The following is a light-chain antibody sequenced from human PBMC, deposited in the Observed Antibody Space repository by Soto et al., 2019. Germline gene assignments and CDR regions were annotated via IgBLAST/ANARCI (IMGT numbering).Light chain of an antibody. CDR3: QHYNSYPYT. V-gene: IGKV1-5*03. CDR2: KAS. J-gene: IGKJ2*01. CDR1: QSISNW. Sequence: DIQMTQSPSTLSASVGDRVTITCRASQSISNWLAWYQQKPGKAPNLLIYKASSLESEVPSRFSGSGSGTEFTLTISSLQPADFATYYCQHYNSYPYTFGQGTKLEIK.